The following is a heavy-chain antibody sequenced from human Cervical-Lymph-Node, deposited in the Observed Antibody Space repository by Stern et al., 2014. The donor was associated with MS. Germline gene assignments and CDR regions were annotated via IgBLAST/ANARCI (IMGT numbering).Heavy chain of an antibody. D-gene: IGHD3-10*01. CDR3: FGERGVP. J-gene: IGHJ4*02. CDR1: GFSIRDHC. V-gene: IGHV3-74*02. Sequence: EVQLVESGGGLVQPGGSLRLSCAASGFSIRDHCMHWVRQAPGKGYVWISRTCGDGTTTDDADSVKGRFTISRDNAKNTVYLQMNSLRAEDSAVYYSFGERGVPGGQGALVTVS. CDR2: TCGDGTTT.